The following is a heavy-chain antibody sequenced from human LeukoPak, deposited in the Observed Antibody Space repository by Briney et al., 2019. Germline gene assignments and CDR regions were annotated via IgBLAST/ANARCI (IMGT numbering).Heavy chain of an antibody. CDR1: GGSISSSSYY. J-gene: IGHJ6*03. CDR3: ARGGLNYFYYYMDV. Sequence: PSETLSLTCTVSGGSISSSSYYWGWIRQPPGKGLEWIGSIYYSGSTYYNPSLKSRVTISVDTSKNQFSLKLSSVTAADTAVYCCARGGLNYFYYYMDVWGKGTTVTISS. V-gene: IGHV4-39*07. CDR2: IYYSGST.